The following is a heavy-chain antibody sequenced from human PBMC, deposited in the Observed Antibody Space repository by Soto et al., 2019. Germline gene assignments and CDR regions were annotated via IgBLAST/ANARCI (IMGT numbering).Heavy chain of an antibody. V-gene: IGHV5-10-1*01. J-gene: IGHJ4*02. CDR3: SRLEASTHEY. CDR1: RYTFTSYW. Sequence: PGPSLKISCEASRYTFTSYWMTWVRQMSGKGLEWMGRFNPRDSDINYSTSFQGHVIFSASKSISTLYLLWSNVKPSGTSIYYCSRLEASTHEYWGQRGRCAVAS. D-gene: IGHD1-1*01. CDR2: FNPRDSDI.